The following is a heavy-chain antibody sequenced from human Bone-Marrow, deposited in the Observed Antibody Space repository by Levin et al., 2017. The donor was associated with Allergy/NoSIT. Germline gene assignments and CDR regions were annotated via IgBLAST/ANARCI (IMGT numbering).Heavy chain of an antibody. V-gene: IGHV3-23*01. D-gene: IGHD3-10*01. J-gene: IGHJ4*02. CDR3: ANIHYYFGSGDDKAY. CDR2: ISGSGGST. CDR1: GFTFSSNA. Sequence: PGGSLRLSCAASGFTFSSNAMSWVRQAPGKGLEWVSAISGSGGSTYYADSVKGRFTISRDNSKNTLYLQMNSLRAEDTAVYYCANIHYYFGSGDDKAYWGQGTLVSVSS.